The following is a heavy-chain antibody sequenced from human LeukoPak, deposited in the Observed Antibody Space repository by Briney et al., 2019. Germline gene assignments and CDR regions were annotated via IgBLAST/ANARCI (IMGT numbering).Heavy chain of an antibody. J-gene: IGHJ4*02. D-gene: IGHD3-9*01. CDR1: GRSISSSY. V-gene: IGHV4-59*01. CDR3: AREDKRAYYDILSGYYIEYYFDY. CDR2: IYYSGST. Sequence: SETLSLTCTVPGRSISSSYWSWIRQPPGKGLEWIGYIYYSGSTNYNPSPKRQVTKSVDTYENQFSLKLSSVSAAGTAVYYRAREDKRAYYDILSGYYIEYYFDYWGQGTLVTVSS.